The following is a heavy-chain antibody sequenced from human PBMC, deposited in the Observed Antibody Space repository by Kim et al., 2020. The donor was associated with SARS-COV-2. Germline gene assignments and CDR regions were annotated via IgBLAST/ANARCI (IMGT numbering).Heavy chain of an antibody. CDR3: AKPENPA. Sequence: GGSLRLSCAASGFTFSSYGMHWVRQAPGKGLEWVAVISYDGSNKYYADSVKGRFTISRDNSKNTLYLQMNSLRAEDTAVYYCAKPENPAWGQGTLVTVSS. CDR2: ISYDGSNK. J-gene: IGHJ4*02. V-gene: IGHV3-30*18. CDR1: GFTFSSYG.